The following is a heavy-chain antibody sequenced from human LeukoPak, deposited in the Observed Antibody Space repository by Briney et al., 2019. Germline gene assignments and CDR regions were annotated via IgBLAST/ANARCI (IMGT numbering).Heavy chain of an antibody. CDR2: IYYSGST. D-gene: IGHD1-26*01. CDR1: GGSIYSSSYY. V-gene: IGHV4-39*07. Sequence: SETLSLTCTVSGGSIYSSSYYWGWIRQPPGKGLEWIGSIYYSGSTYYNPSLKSRVTISVDTSKNQFSLKLSSVTAADTAVYYCAREGYGGPSLLDYWGQGTLVTVSS. CDR3: AREGYGGPSLLDY. J-gene: IGHJ4*02.